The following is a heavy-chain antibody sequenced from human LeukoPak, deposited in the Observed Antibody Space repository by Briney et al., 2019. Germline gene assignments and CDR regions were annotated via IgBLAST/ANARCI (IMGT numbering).Heavy chain of an antibody. D-gene: IGHD3-16*01. CDR1: GGSISSSNYY. J-gene: IGHJ3*02. CDR3: ARQLGAFDI. CDR2: IYYSGTT. Sequence: SETLSLTCSVSGGSISSSNYYWGWTRQSSGKGVEWIGNIYYSGTTFYNPSLKSRVTISVVTSKNQFSLKLTSVTAADTAVYYCARQLGAFDIWGQGTMVTVSS. V-gene: IGHV4-39*01.